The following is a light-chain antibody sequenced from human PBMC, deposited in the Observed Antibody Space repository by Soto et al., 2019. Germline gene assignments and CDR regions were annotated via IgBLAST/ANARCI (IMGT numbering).Light chain of an antibody. Sequence: QSVLTQPPSASGSPGQSVTISCTGTSSDVGGYNYVSWYQQHPGKAPKLMIYEVSKRPSGVPDRFSGSKSGNTASLTISGLQAEDEADYYCSSYGGNINSVFGSGTKVTVL. CDR2: EVS. J-gene: IGLJ1*01. V-gene: IGLV2-8*01. CDR1: SSDVGGYNY. CDR3: SSYGGNINSV.